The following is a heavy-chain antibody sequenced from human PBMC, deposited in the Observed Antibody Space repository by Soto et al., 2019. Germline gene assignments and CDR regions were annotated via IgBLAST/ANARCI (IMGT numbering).Heavy chain of an antibody. J-gene: IGHJ6*02. CDR2: INPNSGGT. D-gene: IGHD6-19*01. V-gene: IGHV1-2*04. CDR1: GYTFTGYY. Sequence: ASVKVSCKASGYTFTGYYMHWVRQAPGQGLEWMGWINPNSGGTNYAQKFQGWVTMTRDTSISTAYMELSRLRSDDTAVYYCARGDKLGAVAGTYYYGMDVWGQGTTVTVSS. CDR3: ARGDKLGAVAGTYYYGMDV.